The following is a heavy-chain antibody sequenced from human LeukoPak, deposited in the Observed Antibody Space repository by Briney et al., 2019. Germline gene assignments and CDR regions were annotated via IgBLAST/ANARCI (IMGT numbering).Heavy chain of an antibody. CDR2: ISGSGGST. V-gene: IGHV3-23*01. J-gene: IGHJ4*02. CDR3: AKVFGDFSRRHYDFWSGYYSAGY. Sequence: QSGGSLRLSCAASGFTFSSYAMSWVRQAPGKGLEWVSAISGSGGSTYYADSVKGRFTISRDNSKNTLHLQMNSLRAEDTAVYYCAKVFGDFSRRHYDFWSGYYSAGYWGQGTLVTVSS. CDR1: GFTFSSYA. D-gene: IGHD3-3*01.